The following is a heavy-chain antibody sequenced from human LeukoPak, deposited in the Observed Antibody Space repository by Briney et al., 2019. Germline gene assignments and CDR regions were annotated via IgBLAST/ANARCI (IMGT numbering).Heavy chain of an antibody. J-gene: IGHJ3*02. CDR2: IYYSGST. CDR3: AEDGYKLDSFDM. Sequence: ASETLSLTCTVSGGSISSSSYYWGWIRQPPGKGLEWIGSIYYSGSTCYNPSLKSRVTISVDTSKNQFSLKLSSVTAADRAVNYWAEDGYKLDSFDMGGQGTMVTVSS. D-gene: IGHD5-24*01. V-gene: IGHV4-39*07. CDR1: GGSISSSSYY.